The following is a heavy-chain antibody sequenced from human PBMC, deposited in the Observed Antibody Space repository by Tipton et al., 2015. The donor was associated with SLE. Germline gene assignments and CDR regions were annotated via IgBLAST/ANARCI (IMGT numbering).Heavy chain of an antibody. CDR3: ARVYEYIWAGYHPSDY. J-gene: IGHJ4*02. CDR1: GEALGSHY. D-gene: IGHD3-16*01. V-gene: IGHV4-59*11. Sequence: GEALGSHYWSWIRQPPGKGLEWIGYIYYSGSTTYNPSLQSRVTISLDTSKNQFSLKLSSVTAADTAVYYCARVYEYIWAGYHPSDYWGQGMLVTVSS. CDR2: IYYSGST.